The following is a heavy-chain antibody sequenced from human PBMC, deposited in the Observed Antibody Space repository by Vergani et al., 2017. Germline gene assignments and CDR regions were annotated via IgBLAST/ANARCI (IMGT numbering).Heavy chain of an antibody. CDR3: AKGSNYAGYYFDY. CDR1: GFTFSSYS. D-gene: IGHD4-11*01. Sequence: EVQLVESGGGLVQPGRSLRLSCAASGFTFSSYSMNWVRQAPGKGLEWVSGISWNSGSIGYADSVKGRFTISRDNAKNSLYLQMNSLRAEDTALYYCAKGSNYAGYYFDYWGQGTLVTVSS. J-gene: IGHJ4*02. V-gene: IGHV3-9*01. CDR2: ISWNSGSI.